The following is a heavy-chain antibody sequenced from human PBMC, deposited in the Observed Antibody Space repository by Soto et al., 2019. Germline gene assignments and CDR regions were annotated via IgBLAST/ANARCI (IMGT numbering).Heavy chain of an antibody. V-gene: IGHV1-8*01. CDR3: ARDEVKNDY. Sequence: GASVKVSCKASGYTFTSYDINWVRQATGQGLEWMGWMNPYNGNTNYAQKLQGRVTMTRNTSMSTAYMGLSSLRSDDTAVYYCARDEVKNDYWGQGTLVTVSS. CDR1: GYTFTSYD. D-gene: IGHD3-10*01. J-gene: IGHJ4*02. CDR2: MNPYNGNT.